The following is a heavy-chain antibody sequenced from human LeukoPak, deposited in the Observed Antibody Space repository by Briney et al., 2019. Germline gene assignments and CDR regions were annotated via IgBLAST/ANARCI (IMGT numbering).Heavy chain of an antibody. J-gene: IGHJ4*02. Sequence: PGGSLRLSCAASGFTFSGYWMSWVRQTPEKGLEWVANIKQDGYEKYYVDSVKGRFTISRDNAKNSLYLQMNSLRAEDTAVYYCARGNIVVVPAAIGGLFGQYYFDCWGQGTLVTVSS. CDR2: IKQDGYEK. CDR1: GFTFSGYW. CDR3: ARGNIVVVPAAIGGLFGQYYFDC. D-gene: IGHD2-2*01. V-gene: IGHV3-7*03.